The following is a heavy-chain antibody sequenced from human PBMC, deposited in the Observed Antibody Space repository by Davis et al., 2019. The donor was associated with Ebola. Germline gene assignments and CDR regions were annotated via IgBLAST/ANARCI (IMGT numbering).Heavy chain of an antibody. CDR1: GYTFTGYY. CDR3: ARGVDSGSYYGAFDI. CDR2: INPNSGGT. J-gene: IGHJ3*02. D-gene: IGHD1-26*01. Sequence: ASVKVSCKASGYTFTGYYMQWVRQASGQGLEWMGWINPNSGGTNDAQKFQGRVTMTRDTSINTAYMELSRLRSDDTAVYYCARGVDSGSYYGAFDIWGQGTMVTVSS. V-gene: IGHV1-2*02.